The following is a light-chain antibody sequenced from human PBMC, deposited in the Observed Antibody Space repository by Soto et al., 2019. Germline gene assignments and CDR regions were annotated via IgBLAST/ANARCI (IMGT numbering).Light chain of an antibody. V-gene: IGKV3D-20*02. CDR1: QSVAANY. J-gene: IGKJ4*01. CDR3: QHRSNWLA. CDR2: GAS. Sequence: EVVLTQSPGTLSLSPGERATLSCRASQSVAANYLAWYQQKRGQAPRLLIYGASSRATGIPDRFSGSGSGTDFTLTISRLEPEDFSVYYCQHRSNWLAFGGGTKVEIK.